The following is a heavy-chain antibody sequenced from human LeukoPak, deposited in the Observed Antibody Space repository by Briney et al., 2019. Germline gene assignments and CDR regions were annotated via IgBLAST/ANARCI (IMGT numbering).Heavy chain of an antibody. CDR1: GGSFSGYY. V-gene: IGHV4-34*01. Sequence: SETLSLTCAVYGGSFSGYYWSWIRQPPGKGLEWIGEINQSGSTNYNPSLKSRVTISVDTSKNQFSLKLSSVTAADTAVYYCATTTVTTGLFDYWGQGTLVTVSS. CDR3: ATTTVTTGLFDY. J-gene: IGHJ4*02. D-gene: IGHD4-17*01. CDR2: INQSGST.